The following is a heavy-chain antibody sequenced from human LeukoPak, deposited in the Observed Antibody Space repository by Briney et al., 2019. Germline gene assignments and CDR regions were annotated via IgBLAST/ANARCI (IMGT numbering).Heavy chain of an antibody. D-gene: IGHD4-11*01. Sequence: SETLSLTCTVSGGSISSSSYYWGWIRQPPGKGLEWIGSIYYSGGTYYNPSLKSRVTISVDTSKNQFSLKLSSVTAADTAVYYCASEPYSNYDYYYYVDVWGKGTTVTVSS. V-gene: IGHV4-39*01. CDR2: IYYSGGT. CDR1: GGSISSSSYY. J-gene: IGHJ6*03. CDR3: ASEPYSNYDYYYYVDV.